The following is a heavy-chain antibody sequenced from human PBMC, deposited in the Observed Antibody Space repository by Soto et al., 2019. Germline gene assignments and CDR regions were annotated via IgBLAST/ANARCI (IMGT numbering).Heavy chain of an antibody. V-gene: IGHV1-69*01. CDR2: IIPIFGTA. CDR1: GGTFSSYA. J-gene: IGHJ6*02. Sequence: QVQLVQSGAEVKKPGSSVKVSCKASGGTFSSYAISWVRQAPGQGLEWMGGIIPIFGTANYAQKFQGRVKITADESTSPAYMELSSLRSEDTAVYYCARDATDDRNYYYYGMDVWGQGATVTVSS. CDR3: ARDATDDRNYYYYGMDV. D-gene: IGHD1-1*01.